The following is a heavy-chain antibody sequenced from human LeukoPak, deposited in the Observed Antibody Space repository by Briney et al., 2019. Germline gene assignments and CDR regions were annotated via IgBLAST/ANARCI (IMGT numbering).Heavy chain of an antibody. D-gene: IGHD1-26*01. CDR2: IYYSGSS. CDR3: ARVWSGSYGYWYFDL. CDR1: GGSLSRYY. V-gene: IGHV4-59*08. Sequence: SETLSLTCPVSGGSLSRYYWSWLRQPPGKGLEWVGDIYYSGSSNYNPPLQSRVTISVDTSKNQFSLKLSSITAADTAVYYCARVWSGSYGYWYFDLWGRGTLVTVSS. J-gene: IGHJ2*01.